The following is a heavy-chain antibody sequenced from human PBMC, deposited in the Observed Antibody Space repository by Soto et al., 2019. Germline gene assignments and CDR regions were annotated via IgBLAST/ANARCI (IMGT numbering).Heavy chain of an antibody. CDR1: GGSISSAGNS. CDR2: IYHSGST. D-gene: IGHD1-7*01. V-gene: IGHV4-30-2*01. Sequence: SEPLSLTCAVPGGSISSAGNSWSWIRQQPGKGLEWIGYIYHSGSTYYNPSLKSRVTISVDRSKNQFSLKLSSVTAADTAVYYCARGGNCNSGWLDPSSHGTLVTVAS. J-gene: IGHJ5*02. CDR3: ARGGNCNSGWLDP.